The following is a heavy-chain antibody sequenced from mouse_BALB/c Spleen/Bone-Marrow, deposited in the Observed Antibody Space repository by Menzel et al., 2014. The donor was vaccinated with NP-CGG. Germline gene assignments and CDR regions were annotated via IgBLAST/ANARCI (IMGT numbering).Heavy chain of an antibody. CDR3: ARWGGSGYFDV. V-gene: IGHV3-2*02. CDR2: NGYSDNT. Sequence: VQLQQSGPGLVKPSPSLSLSCTATGYSIASDYACWLMQQFRGNLVAWVGINGYSDNTYYNPSFKSRISITRDTSKNQFFLQLNSVSTEDTATYCCARWGGSGYFDVWGAGTTVTVSS. D-gene: IGHD1-1*02. J-gene: IGHJ1*01. CDR1: GYSIASDYA.